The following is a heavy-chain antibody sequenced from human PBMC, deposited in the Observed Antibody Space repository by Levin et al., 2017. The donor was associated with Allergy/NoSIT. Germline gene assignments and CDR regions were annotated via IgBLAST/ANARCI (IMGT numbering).Heavy chain of an antibody. J-gene: IGHJ6*03. CDR1: GGSISSNTYY. CDR2: VYYSGTT. CDR3: TRGAAGTSMVFYYYYMDV. V-gene: IGHV4-39*01. Sequence: SQTLSLTCTVSGGSISSNTYYWGWIRQPPGKGLEWIGTVYYSGTTYYNPSLKSRVTISVDTSKNQFSLNLSSVTAADTAVYYCTRGAAGTSMVFYYYYMDVWGKGTTVTVSS. D-gene: IGHD1-1*01.